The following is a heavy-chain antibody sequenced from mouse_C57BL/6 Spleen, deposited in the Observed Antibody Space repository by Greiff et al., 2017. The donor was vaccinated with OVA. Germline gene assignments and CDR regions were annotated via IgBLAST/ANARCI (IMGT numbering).Heavy chain of an antibody. D-gene: IGHD1-1*01. CDR2: IDPSDSET. CDR1: GYTFTSYW. Sequence: QVQLQQPGAELVRPGSSVKLSCKASGYTFTSYWMHWVKQRPIQGLEWIGNIDPSDSETHYNQKFKDKATLTVDKSSSTAYMQLSSLTSEESAGYYCARNRLTVVPYAMDYWGQGTSVTVSS. V-gene: IGHV1-52*01. J-gene: IGHJ4*01. CDR3: ARNRLTVVPYAMDY.